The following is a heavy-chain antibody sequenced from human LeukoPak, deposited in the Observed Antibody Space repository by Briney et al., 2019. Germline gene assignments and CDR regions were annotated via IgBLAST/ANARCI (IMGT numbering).Heavy chain of an antibody. D-gene: IGHD1-26*01. Sequence: GGSLRLSCAGSGFTFRSYWMSWVRQAPGKGLEWVANIKQDGSEKYYVDSVKGRFTISRDNARNSLYLQMNSLSAEDTAVYYCASNWEQGAVDIWGQGTMVTVSS. J-gene: IGHJ3*02. V-gene: IGHV3-7*05. CDR1: GFTFRSYW. CDR2: IKQDGSEK. CDR3: ASNWEQGAVDI.